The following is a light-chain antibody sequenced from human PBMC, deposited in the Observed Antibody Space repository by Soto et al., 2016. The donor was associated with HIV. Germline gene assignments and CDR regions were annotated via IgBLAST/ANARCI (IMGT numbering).Light chain of an antibody. CDR2: DDS. Sequence: SYVLTQPPSLSVAPRKTARITCGGDNIGSKSVHWYQQKPGQAPVLVVYDDSDRPSGIPERFSGSNSENTATLTISRVEAGDEADYYCQVWDVSSDHVVLGGGTKLSVL. CDR1: NIGSKS. V-gene: IGLV3-21*03. J-gene: IGLJ2*01. CDR3: QVWDVSSDHVV.